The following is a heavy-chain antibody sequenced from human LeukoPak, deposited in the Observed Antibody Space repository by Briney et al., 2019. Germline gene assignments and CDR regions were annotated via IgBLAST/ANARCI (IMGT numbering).Heavy chain of an antibody. CDR1: GGSISRYY. CDR2: IYYSGST. Sequence: SETLSLTCTVSGGSISRYYWSWIRQPPGKGLEWIGYIYYSGSTNYNPSLKSRVTISVDTSKNQFSLKLSSVTAADTAVYYCARDGTTGTTIWGQGTLVTVSS. J-gene: IGHJ4*02. CDR3: ARDGTTGTTI. D-gene: IGHD1-7*01. V-gene: IGHV4-59*01.